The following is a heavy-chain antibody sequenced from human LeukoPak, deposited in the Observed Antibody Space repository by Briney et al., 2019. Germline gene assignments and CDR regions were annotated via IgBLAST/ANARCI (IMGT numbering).Heavy chain of an antibody. V-gene: IGHV3-11*01. J-gene: IGHJ1*01. CDR2: ISISGSTI. CDR3: ARSSDSSSLQYFQH. CDR1: GFTFTDYF. D-gene: IGHD6-6*01. Sequence: PGGSLRLSCAASGFTFTDYFMNWIRQAPGKGLEWVSSISISGSTIYYVDSVKGRFTISRDNAKNSLYLQMNSLRAEDTAVYYCARSSDSSSLQYFQHWGQGTLVTVSS.